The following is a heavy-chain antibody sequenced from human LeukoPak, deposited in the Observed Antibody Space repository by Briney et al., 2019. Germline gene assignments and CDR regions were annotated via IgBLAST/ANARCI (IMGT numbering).Heavy chain of an antibody. D-gene: IGHD3-3*01. CDR1: GYTFTSYG. CDR3: ARDTAIFGVVIGYYYMDV. Sequence: ASVKVSCKASGYTFTSYGISWVRQAPGQGLEWMGWISAYNGNTNYAQKLQGRVTMTTDTSTSTAYMELRSLRSDDTAVYYRARDTAIFGVVIGYYYMDVWGKGTTVTVSS. J-gene: IGHJ6*03. CDR2: ISAYNGNT. V-gene: IGHV1-18*01.